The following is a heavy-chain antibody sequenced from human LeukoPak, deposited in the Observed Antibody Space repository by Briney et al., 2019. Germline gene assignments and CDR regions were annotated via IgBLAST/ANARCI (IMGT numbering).Heavy chain of an antibody. Sequence: GGSLRLSCAASGFTFNSDGMHWVRQAPGKGLEWASVISGSGGSTNYADSVKGRFTISRDNSKNTLYLQMNSLRAENTAVYYCAKEKMAWVAFDIWGQGTMVTVSS. CDR2: ISGSGGST. CDR3: AKEKMAWVAFDI. V-gene: IGHV3-23*01. D-gene: IGHD5-24*01. CDR1: GFTFNSDG. J-gene: IGHJ3*02.